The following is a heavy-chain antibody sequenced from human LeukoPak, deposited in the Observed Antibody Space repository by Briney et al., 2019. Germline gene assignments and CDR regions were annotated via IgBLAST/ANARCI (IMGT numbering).Heavy chain of an antibody. V-gene: IGHV3-15*01. Sequence: GGSLRLSCAASGSTFSNAWMSWVRQAPGKGLEWVGRIKSKTDGGTTDYAAPVKGRFTISRDDSKNTLYLQMNSLKTEDTAVYYCTTDSEYYYGAFDYWGQGTLVTVSS. D-gene: IGHD3-10*01. CDR2: IKSKTDGGTT. CDR1: GSTFSNAW. CDR3: TTDSEYYYGAFDY. J-gene: IGHJ4*02.